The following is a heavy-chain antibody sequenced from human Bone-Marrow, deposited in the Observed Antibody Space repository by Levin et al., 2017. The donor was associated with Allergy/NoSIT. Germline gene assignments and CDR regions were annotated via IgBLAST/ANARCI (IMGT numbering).Heavy chain of an antibody. V-gene: IGHV3-21*01. CDR2: ISSSSSYI. Sequence: GGSLRLSCAASGFTFSSYSMNWVRQAPGKGLEWVSSISSSSSYIYYADSVKGRFTISRDNAKNSLYLQMNSLRAEDTAVYYCARVGEMATISVWYAFDIWGQGTMVTVSS. D-gene: IGHD5-24*01. J-gene: IGHJ3*02. CDR1: GFTFSSYS. CDR3: ARVGEMATISVWYAFDI.